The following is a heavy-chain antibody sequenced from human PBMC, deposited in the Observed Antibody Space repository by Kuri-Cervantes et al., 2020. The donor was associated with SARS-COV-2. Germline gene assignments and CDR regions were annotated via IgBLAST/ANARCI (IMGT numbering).Heavy chain of an antibody. Sequence: GGSLRLSCAASGFNFDDHGMSWVRQAPGKGLEWVSGISWNGGITGYADSVKGRFTISRDNAKNSLYLQMNSLRAEDTAVYYCARDRYYDFWSGYSRRDAFDIWGQGTMVTVSS. CDR3: ARDRYYDFWSGYSRRDAFDI. CDR1: GFNFDDHG. D-gene: IGHD3-3*01. V-gene: IGHV3-20*04. CDR2: ISWNGGIT. J-gene: IGHJ3*02.